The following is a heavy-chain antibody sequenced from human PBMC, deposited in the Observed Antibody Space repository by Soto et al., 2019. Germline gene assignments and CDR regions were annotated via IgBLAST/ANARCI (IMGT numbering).Heavy chain of an antibody. CDR3: AREASGYDF. V-gene: IGHV1-69*13. J-gene: IGHJ1*01. D-gene: IGHD5-12*01. Sequence: SVEVSFRASGGTFISFGISWVRQAPGQGLEWMGGIIPVFGRPNYAQRFRGRLTITADESTNTSYMELIDLTSEDTAVYYCAREASGYDFWGQGTQVTVSS. CDR2: IIPVFGRP. CDR1: GGTFISFG.